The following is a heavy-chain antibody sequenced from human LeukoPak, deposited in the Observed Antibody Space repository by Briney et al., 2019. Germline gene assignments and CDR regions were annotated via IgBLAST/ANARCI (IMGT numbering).Heavy chain of an antibody. D-gene: IGHD3-22*01. CDR3: ARGGHDSSGSYYYFDY. Sequence: GGSLRLSCAASGFTFSSYSMNWVRQAPGKGLEWVSSISSSSSYIYYADSVKGRFTISRDNAKNSLYLQMNGLRAEDTAVYYCARGGHDSSGSYYYFDYWGQGTLVTVSS. V-gene: IGHV3-21*01. CDR2: ISSSSSYI. J-gene: IGHJ4*02. CDR1: GFTFSSYS.